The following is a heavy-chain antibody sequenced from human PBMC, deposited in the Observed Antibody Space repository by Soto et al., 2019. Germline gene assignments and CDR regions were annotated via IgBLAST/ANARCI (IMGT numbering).Heavy chain of an antibody. CDR1: VFTFIDYY. Sequence: PGWSLRLSCAASVFTFIDYYMGWTRQAPGRGLEWLSYISIASSTIYYADSVKGRFSISRDNAKNSLYLQLSSLRAEDTAVYFCARERARVFDSWGQGTLVTVSS. CDR2: ISIASSTI. V-gene: IGHV3-11*01. J-gene: IGHJ4*02. CDR3: ARERARVFDS.